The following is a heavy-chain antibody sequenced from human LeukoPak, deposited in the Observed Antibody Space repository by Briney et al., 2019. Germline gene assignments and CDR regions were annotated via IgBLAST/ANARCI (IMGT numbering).Heavy chain of an antibody. V-gene: IGHV3-21*01. CDR2: ISTSSSYI. CDR3: ARESQSASSWDSNFDY. CDR1: GFTFSRYS. J-gene: IGHJ4*02. D-gene: IGHD4-11*01. Sequence: GGSLRLSCAASGFTFSRYSMNWVRQAPGKGLEWVSSISTSSSYIHCADSVKGRFTISRDNAKKSLFLQMNSLRAEDTAVYYCARESQSASSWDSNFDYWDQGTFVTVSS.